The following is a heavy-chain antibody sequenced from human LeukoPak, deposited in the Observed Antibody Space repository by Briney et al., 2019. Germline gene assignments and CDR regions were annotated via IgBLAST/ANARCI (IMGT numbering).Heavy chain of an antibody. CDR3: ARAPLTGFDF. V-gene: IGHV1-2*02. CDR1: GYTFTDYY. Sequence: ASVKVSCKASGYTFTDYYIDWVRQAPGQGLEWMAWINPNSGATDHAQKFQGRVTMTRDSSISTAYMGLSRLRSDDTAVYFCARAPLTGFDFWGQGTLVTVSS. CDR2: INPNSGAT. J-gene: IGHJ4*02.